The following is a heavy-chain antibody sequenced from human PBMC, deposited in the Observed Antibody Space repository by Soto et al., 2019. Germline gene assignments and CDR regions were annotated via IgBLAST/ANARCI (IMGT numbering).Heavy chain of an antibody. CDR3: ARHVFFVSLTPKSSDY. Sequence: SDTLSLTCTVSGGSISSYYWSWIRQPPGKGLEWIGYIYYSGSTNYNPSLKSRVTISVDTSKNQFSLKLSSVTAADTAVYYCARHVFFVSLTPKSSDYWGKATLRTLSS. D-gene: IGHD3-3*01. J-gene: IGHJ4*02. V-gene: IGHV4-59*08. CDR2: IYYSGST. CDR1: GGSISSYY.